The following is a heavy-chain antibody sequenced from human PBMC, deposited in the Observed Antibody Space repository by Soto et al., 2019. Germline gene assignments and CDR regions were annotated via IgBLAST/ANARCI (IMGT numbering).Heavy chain of an antibody. CDR2: MYWKGGNT. CDR1: GFTIDDYG. CDR3: VRDPATVTSYFDY. Sequence: GGSLRLSCATSGFTIDDYGMSWVRQVPGKGLEWVSGMYWKGGNTHYADSVKGRFTISKDNTNLDLQLNSLRVEDTAVYYCVRDPATVTSYFDYWGLGTLVTVSS. J-gene: IGHJ4*02. D-gene: IGHD4-17*01. V-gene: IGHV3-20*04.